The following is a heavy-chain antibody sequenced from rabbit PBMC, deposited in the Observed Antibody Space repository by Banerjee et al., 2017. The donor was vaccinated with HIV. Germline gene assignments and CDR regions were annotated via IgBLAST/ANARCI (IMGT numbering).Heavy chain of an antibody. V-gene: IGHV1S45*01. Sequence: QEQLEESGGDLVKPEGSLTLTCTASGFTISSSYYMCWVRQAPGKGLEWIACIYTGSSGRTDYASWAKGRFTIYKTSSTTVTLQMTSLTAADTATYFCARDMGDGSGAYAYAAFNLWGQGTLVTDS. D-gene: IGHD6-1*01. J-gene: IGHJ4*01. CDR2: IYTGSSGRT. CDR3: ARDMGDGSGAYAYAAFNL. CDR1: GFTISSSYY.